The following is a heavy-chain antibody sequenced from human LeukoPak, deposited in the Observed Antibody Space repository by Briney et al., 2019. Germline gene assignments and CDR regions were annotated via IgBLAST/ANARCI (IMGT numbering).Heavy chain of an antibody. CDR2: IYPGDSDT. J-gene: IGHJ6*02. V-gene: IGHV5-51*01. D-gene: IGHD3-16*01. CDR1: GYSFTSYW. Sequence: GESLKISCKGSGYSFTSYWIGWVRQMPGKGLEWMGIIYPGDSDTRYSPSFQGQVTISADKSISTAYLQWSSLKASDTAMYYCARSYLTGRLGSYYYYYGMDVWGQGTTVTVSS. CDR3: ARSYLTGRLGSYYYYYGMDV.